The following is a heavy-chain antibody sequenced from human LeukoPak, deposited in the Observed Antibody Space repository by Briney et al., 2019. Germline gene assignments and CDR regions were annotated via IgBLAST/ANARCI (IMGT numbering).Heavy chain of an antibody. V-gene: IGHV4-31*03. CDR2: IYYSGST. J-gene: IGHJ4*02. D-gene: IGHD3-22*01. CDR3: ARGDHYYDSSGYYPTYDY. Sequence: SQTLSLTCTVSGGSISSGGYYWSWLRQHPGKGLEWIGYIYYSGSTYYNPSLKSRVTISVDTSKNQFSLKLSSVTAADTAVYYCARGDHYYDSSGYYPTYDYWGQGTLVTVSS. CDR1: GGSISSGGYY.